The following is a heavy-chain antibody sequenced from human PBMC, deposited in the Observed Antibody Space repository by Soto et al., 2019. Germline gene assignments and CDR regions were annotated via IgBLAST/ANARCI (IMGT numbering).Heavy chain of an antibody. J-gene: IGHJ6*02. Sequence: QVQLQESGPGLVKPSGTLALTCNVSGACITRYYWTWIRQPAGKGLEGIGRIYVSGSTNYNPSLKRRVTLSIDTSKNQLSLHLTSVTAADTAVYYCVRYGLYSSSSFYHYYHGMDVWGHGTTVIVS. CDR1: GACITRYY. CDR2: IYVSGST. V-gene: IGHV4-4*07. CDR3: VRYGLYSSSSFYHYYHGMDV. D-gene: IGHD6-6*01.